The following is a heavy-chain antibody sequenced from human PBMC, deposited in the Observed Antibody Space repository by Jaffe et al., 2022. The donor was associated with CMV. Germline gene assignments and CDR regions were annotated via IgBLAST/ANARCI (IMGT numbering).Heavy chain of an antibody. D-gene: IGHD6-19*01. CDR3: AKDNRAFAVAGTGGTFDY. J-gene: IGHJ4*02. CDR1: GFTFDDYA. V-gene: IGHV3-9*01. Sequence: EVQLVESGGGLVQPGRSLRLSCAASGFTFDDYAMHWVRQAPGKGLEWVSGISWNSGSIGYADSVKGRFTISRDNAKNSLYLQMNSLRAEDTALYYCAKDNRAFAVAGTGGTFDYWGQGTLVTVSS. CDR2: ISWNSGSI.